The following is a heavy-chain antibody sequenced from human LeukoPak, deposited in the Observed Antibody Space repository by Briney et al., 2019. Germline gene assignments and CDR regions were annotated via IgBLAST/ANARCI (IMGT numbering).Heavy chain of an antibody. J-gene: IGHJ5*02. CDR3: GRCYDSGIYGWFDL. CDR1: GGSINGYY. Sequence: SETLSLPCIVSGGSINGYYWIWIRQPPEKGLEWIGHISHSGRTNYNPSLQSRVTIYVDTSNKQFSLKLNSVTAADPAVYYCGRCYDSGIYGWFDLGGQGTLVTVSS. CDR2: ISHSGRT. V-gene: IGHV4-59*01. D-gene: IGHD3-10*01.